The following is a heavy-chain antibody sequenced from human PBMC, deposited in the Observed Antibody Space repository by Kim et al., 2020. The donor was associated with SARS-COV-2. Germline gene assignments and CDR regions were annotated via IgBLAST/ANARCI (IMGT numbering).Heavy chain of an antibody. J-gene: IGHJ4*02. V-gene: IGHV4-39*07. CDR2: IYYSGST. CDR1: GGSISSSSYY. CDR3: ARDSLDY. Sequence: SETLSLTCTVSGGSISSSSYYWGWIRQPPGKGLEWIGSIYYSGSTYYNPSLKSRVTISVDTSKNQFSLKLSSVTAADTAVYYCARDSLDYWGQGTLVTVSS.